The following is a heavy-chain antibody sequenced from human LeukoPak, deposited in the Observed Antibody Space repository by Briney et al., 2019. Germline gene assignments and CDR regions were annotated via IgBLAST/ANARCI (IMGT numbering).Heavy chain of an antibody. CDR3: AILIAAAGNGDAFDI. CDR1: GGSISSSNW. J-gene: IGHJ3*02. CDR2: IYHSGST. D-gene: IGHD6-13*01. Sequence: PSGTLSLTCAVSGGSISSSNWWSWVRRPPGKGLEWIGEIYHSGSTNYNPSLKSRVTISVDKSKNQFSLKLSSVTAADTAVYYCAILIAAAGNGDAFDIWGQGTMVTVSS. V-gene: IGHV4-4*02.